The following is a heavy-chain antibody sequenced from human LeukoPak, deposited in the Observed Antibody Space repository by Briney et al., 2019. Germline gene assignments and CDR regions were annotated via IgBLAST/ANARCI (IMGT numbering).Heavy chain of an antibody. CDR3: AKGWSSSWNDAFDI. CDR2: ISYDGSNK. J-gene: IGHJ3*02. V-gene: IGHV3-30*18. CDR1: GFTFSSYG. D-gene: IGHD6-13*01. Sequence: GGSLRLSCAASGFTFSSYGMHWVRQAPGKGLEWVAVISYDGSNKYYEDSVKGRFTISRDNSKNTLYLQMNSLRAEDTAVYYCAKGWSSSWNDAFDIWGQGTMVTVSS.